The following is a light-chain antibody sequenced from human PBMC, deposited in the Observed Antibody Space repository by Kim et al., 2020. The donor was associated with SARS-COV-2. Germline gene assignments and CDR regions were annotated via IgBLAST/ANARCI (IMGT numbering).Light chain of an antibody. CDR2: GAS. J-gene: IGKJ4*01. V-gene: IGKV3-20*01. CDR3: QQYGSSPPLT. Sequence: PGERAPLSCRASQSVSRSYLAWYQQKPGQAPRLLIYGASSRATGIPDRFSGSGSGTDFTLTISRLEPEDFAVYYCQQYGSSPPLTFGGGTKVDIK. CDR1: QSVSRSY.